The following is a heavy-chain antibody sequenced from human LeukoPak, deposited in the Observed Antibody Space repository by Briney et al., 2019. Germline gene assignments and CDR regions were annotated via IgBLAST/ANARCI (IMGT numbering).Heavy chain of an antibody. V-gene: IGHV1-2*06. D-gene: IGHD6-13*01. CDR2: INPYSGDT. CDR1: GYTFTGYH. Sequence: ASVKVSCKASGYTFTGYHIHWVRQAPGQGLEWMGRINPYSGDTNFAQKFQGRVTMTRDTSITTAYMDLSSLTLDDTAVYFCARDQGSLTRSWYTGYWGQGTQVTVSS. CDR3: ARDQGSLTRSWYTGY. J-gene: IGHJ4*02.